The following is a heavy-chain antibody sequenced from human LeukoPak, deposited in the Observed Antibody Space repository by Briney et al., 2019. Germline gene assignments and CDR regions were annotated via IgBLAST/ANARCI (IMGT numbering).Heavy chain of an antibody. Sequence: ASVKVSCKASGCTFTSYDINWVRQATGQGLEWMGWMNPNSGNTGYAQKFQGRVTMTRNTSISTAYMELSSLRSEDTAVYYCARVPVSYCSGGSCFQYYYYYYGMDVWGQGTTVTVSS. CDR1: GCTFTSYD. CDR2: MNPNSGNT. D-gene: IGHD2-15*01. V-gene: IGHV1-8*01. CDR3: ARVPVSYCSGGSCFQYYYYYYGMDV. J-gene: IGHJ6*02.